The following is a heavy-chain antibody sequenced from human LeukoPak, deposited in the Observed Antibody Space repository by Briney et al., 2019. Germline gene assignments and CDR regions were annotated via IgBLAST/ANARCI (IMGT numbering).Heavy chain of an antibody. CDR1: GGSISSHY. V-gene: IGHV4-59*08. CDR2: IYYSGST. CDR3: ARLLQSAGEAGYFDY. Sequence: SETLSLTCTVSGGSISSHYWSWIQQPPGKGLEWIGYIYYSGSTNYNPSLKSRVTISVDTSKNQFSLKLSSVTAADTAVYYCARLLQSAGEAGYFDYWGQGTLVTVSS. J-gene: IGHJ4*02. D-gene: IGHD5-24*01.